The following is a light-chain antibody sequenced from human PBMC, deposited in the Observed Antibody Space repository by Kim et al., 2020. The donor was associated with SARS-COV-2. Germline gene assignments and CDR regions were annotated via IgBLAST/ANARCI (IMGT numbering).Light chain of an antibody. CDR2: GAS. CDR1: QSIISY. J-gene: IGKJ5*01. Sequence: ASVGDRVSITCRASQSIISYLNWYQQKPGKAPKRLIYGASSLQSGVPSRFSGSGSGTDITLTISSLQPEDFATYYCQQSYSTPITFGQGTRLEIK. V-gene: IGKV1-39*01. CDR3: QQSYSTPIT.